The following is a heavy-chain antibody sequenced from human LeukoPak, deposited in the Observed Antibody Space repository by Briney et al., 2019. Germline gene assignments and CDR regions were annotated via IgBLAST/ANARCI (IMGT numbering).Heavy chain of an antibody. Sequence: SGTLSLACAVSGGSISSGGYYWSWIRQHPGKGLEWIGYIYYSGSTYYNPSLKSRVTISVDTSKNQFSLKLSSVTAADTAVYYCARASTQDYYDSSGYYNYWGQGTLVTVSS. D-gene: IGHD3-22*01. CDR3: ARASTQDYYDSSGYYNY. J-gene: IGHJ4*02. V-gene: IGHV4-31*11. CDR2: IYYSGST. CDR1: GGSISSGGYY.